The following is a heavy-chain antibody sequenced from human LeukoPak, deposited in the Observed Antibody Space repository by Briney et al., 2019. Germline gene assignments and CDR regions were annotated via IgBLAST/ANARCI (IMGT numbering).Heavy chain of an antibody. V-gene: IGHV3-23*01. D-gene: IGHD6-6*01. CDR2: ISGSGGST. J-gene: IGHJ4*02. CDR3: ARGTLYSSSPPFDY. CDR1: GFTFSSYA. Sequence: GGSLRLSCAASGFTFSSYAMSWVRQAPGKGLEWVSAISGSGGSTYYADSVKGRFTIPRDNSKNTLYLQMNSLRAEDTAVYYCARGTLYSSSPPFDYWGQGTLVTVSS.